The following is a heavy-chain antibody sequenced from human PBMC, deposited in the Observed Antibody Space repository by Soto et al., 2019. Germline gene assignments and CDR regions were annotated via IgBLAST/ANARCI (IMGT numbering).Heavy chain of an antibody. J-gene: IGHJ6*02. CDR1: AGSISSNS. CDR3: ARDWITGTSPPYYYYGMDV. Sequence: SETLSLTCTVSAGSISSNSWSWIRQPPGKGLEWIGYMYYNGRTNYNPSLKSRVTISVDTSKNQFSLKLSSVTAADTAVYYCARDWITGTSPPYYYYGMDVWGQGTTVTVSS. CDR2: MYYNGRT. V-gene: IGHV4-59*01. D-gene: IGHD1-7*01.